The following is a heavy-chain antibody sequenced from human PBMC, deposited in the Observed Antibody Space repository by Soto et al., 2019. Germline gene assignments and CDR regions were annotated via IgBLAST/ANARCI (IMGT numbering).Heavy chain of an antibody. D-gene: IGHD2-15*01. CDR1: GFSFDNHA. CDR3: AKAGCSGGTCYLYYFDY. J-gene: IGHJ4*02. CDR2: ISGRGGNT. Sequence: PGGSLRLSCTASGFSFDNHAMHWVRQTPGKGLEWVSTISGRGGNTYYADSVKGRFTISRDNSRNTLYLQMDSLRVEDSAVYSCAKAGCSGGTCYLYYFDYWGQGALVTVSS. V-gene: IGHV3-23*01.